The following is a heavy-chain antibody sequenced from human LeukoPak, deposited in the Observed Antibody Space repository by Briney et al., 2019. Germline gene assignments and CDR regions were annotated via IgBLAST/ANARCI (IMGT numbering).Heavy chain of an antibody. J-gene: IGHJ1*01. D-gene: IGHD3-16*01. Sequence: SGGSLRISCAAPGLSLSGQWMNWVRQAPGQGLEWVANIKHDGSEKYYVDSVEGRFTISRDDANSSLSLQMNSVRAEDTAVYYCAYTNNLKYWGQGTLVTVSS. CDR3: AYTNNLKY. V-gene: IGHV3-7*01. CDR2: IKHDGSEK. CDR1: GLSLSGQW.